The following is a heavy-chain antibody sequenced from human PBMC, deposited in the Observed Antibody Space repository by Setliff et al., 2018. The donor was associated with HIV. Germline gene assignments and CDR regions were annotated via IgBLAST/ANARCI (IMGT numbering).Heavy chain of an antibody. D-gene: IGHD6-6*01. CDR2: INHSGNT. CDR3: ARHRASSSGFPLDF. J-gene: IGHJ4*02. CDR1: GDSIGSNTFY. V-gene: IGHV4-39*01. Sequence: LSLTCSVYGDSIGSNTFYWGWLRQPPGKEPEWIGSINHSGNTYYYPSLKSRVTMSVDTSKNQFSLRLSSVTATDTSVYYCARHRASSSGFPLDFWGQGILVTVSS.